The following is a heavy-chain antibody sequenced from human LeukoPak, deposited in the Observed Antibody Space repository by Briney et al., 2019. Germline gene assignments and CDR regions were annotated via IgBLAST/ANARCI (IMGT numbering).Heavy chain of an antibody. D-gene: IGHD3-10*01. CDR3: ARDLGAKRGSGYDY. Sequence: GGSLRLSRAASGFTFSSYSMNWVRQAPGKGLEWVSSISSSSSYIYYADSVKGRFTISRDNAKNSLYLQMNSLRAEDTAVYYCARDLGAKRGSGYDYWGQGTLVTVSS. J-gene: IGHJ4*02. CDR2: ISSSSSYI. V-gene: IGHV3-21*01. CDR1: GFTFSSYS.